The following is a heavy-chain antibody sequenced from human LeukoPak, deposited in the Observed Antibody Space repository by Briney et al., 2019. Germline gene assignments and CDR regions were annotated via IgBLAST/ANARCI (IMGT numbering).Heavy chain of an antibody. CDR1: GSTFSSYA. D-gene: IGHD2-2*01. Sequence: ASVKVSCKASGSTFSSYAIGWVRQAPGQGLEWMGRIIPIFGTANYAQKFQGRVTITTDESTSTAYMELSSLRSEDTAVYYCARDLKRVPAAMTSYYYYMDVWGKGTTVTVSS. CDR3: ARDLKRVPAAMTSYYYYMDV. J-gene: IGHJ6*03. V-gene: IGHV1-69*05. CDR2: IIPIFGTA.